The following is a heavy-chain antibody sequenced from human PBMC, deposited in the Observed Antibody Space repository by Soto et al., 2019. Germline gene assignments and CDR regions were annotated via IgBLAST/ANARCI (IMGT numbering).Heavy chain of an antibody. J-gene: IGHJ4*02. CDR1: GFTFSSYG. CDR2: IWYDGSNK. D-gene: IGHD2-8*01. Sequence: GGSLRLSCAASGFTFSSYGMHWVRQAPGKGLEWVAVIWYDGSNKYYADSVKGRFTISRDNSKNTLYLQMNSLRAEDTAVYYCARERPVYYFDYWGQGTLVTVSP. CDR3: ARERPVYYFDY. V-gene: IGHV3-33*01.